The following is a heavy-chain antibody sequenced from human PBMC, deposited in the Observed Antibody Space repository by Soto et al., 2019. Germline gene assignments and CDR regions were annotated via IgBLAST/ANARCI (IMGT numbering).Heavy chain of an antibody. D-gene: IGHD6-19*01. CDR3: ARVPSRIAVAGIGLFDP. J-gene: IGHJ5*02. Sequence: SETLSLTCTVSGGSISSYYWSWIRQPPGKGLEWIGYIYYSGSTNYNPSLKSRVTISVDTSKNQFSLKLSSVTAADTAVYYCARVPSRIAVAGIGLFDPWGQRTLVTVSS. V-gene: IGHV4-59*01. CDR2: IYYSGST. CDR1: GGSISSYY.